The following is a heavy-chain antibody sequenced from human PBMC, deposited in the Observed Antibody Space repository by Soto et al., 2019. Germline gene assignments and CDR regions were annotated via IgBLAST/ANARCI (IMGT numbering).Heavy chain of an antibody. Sequence: ASVKVSCKASGYTFTTYSMHWVRQAPGQRLEWMGWIHAGNGNTEHSQKFQGRVTITRDTSASTAYLELGSLRSEDTAVYYCARAACSSTSCYNYYAYGMDVWGQGTAVRVYS. D-gene: IGHD2-2*01. CDR3: ARAACSSTSCYNYYAYGMDV. J-gene: IGHJ6*02. CDR1: GYTFTTYS. V-gene: IGHV1-3*01. CDR2: IHAGNGNT.